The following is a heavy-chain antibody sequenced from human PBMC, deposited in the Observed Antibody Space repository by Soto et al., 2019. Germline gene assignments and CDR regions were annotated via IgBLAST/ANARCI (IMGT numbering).Heavy chain of an antibody. CDR2: ISGSAGST. V-gene: IGHV3-23*01. D-gene: IGHD6-19*01. J-gene: IGHJ4*02. CDR3: AKGGRQWLVTSDFNY. CDR1: GFTFSSYA. Sequence: PGGSLRLSCAASGFTFSSYAMNWVRQAPGKGLEWVPAISGSAGSTYYADSVKGRFTISRDNSNNTLFLQMNSQRAEDTAVYYCAKGGRQWLVTSDFNYWGQGALVTVSS.